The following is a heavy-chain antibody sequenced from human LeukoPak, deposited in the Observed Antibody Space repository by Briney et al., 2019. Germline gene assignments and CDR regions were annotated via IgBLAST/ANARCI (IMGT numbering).Heavy chain of an antibody. CDR2: INAGNGNT. J-gene: IGHJ4*02. Sequence: ASVKVSCKASGYTFTSYAMHWVRQAPGQRLEWMGWINAGNGNTKYSQKFQGRVTITRDTSASTAYMELRSLRSDDTAVYYCARDLDSSEGVSFDYWGQGTLVTVSS. V-gene: IGHV1-3*01. CDR3: ARDLDSSEGVSFDY. D-gene: IGHD6-6*01. CDR1: GYTFTSYA.